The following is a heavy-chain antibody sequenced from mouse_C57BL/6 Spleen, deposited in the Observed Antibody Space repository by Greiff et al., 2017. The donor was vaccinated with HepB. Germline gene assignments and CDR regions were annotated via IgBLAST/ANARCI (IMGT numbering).Heavy chain of an antibody. CDR3: ACGDYYGSSLYYAMDY. CDR1: GYTFTSYG. J-gene: IGHJ4*01. V-gene: IGHV1-81*01. D-gene: IGHD1-1*01. CDR2: IYPRSGNT. Sequence: VQLQQSGAELARPGASVKLSCKASGYTFTSYGISWVKQRTGQGLEWIGEIYPRSGNTYYNEKFKGKATLTADKSSSTAYMELRSLTSEDSAVYFCACGDYYGSSLYYAMDYWGQGTSVTVSS.